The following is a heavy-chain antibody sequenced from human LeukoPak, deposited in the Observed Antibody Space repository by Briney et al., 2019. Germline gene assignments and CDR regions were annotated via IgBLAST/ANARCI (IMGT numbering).Heavy chain of an antibody. Sequence: GGSLRLSCAASGFTFSGYSMNWVRQAPGKGLEWVSSISSDSSDIYYADSLRGRFTISRDNAKNSLYLQMNSLRAEDTAVYYCARAMLHGWFDPWGQGTLVTVSS. CDR2: ISSDSSDI. V-gene: IGHV3-21*01. CDR3: ARAMLHGWFDP. D-gene: IGHD2-2*01. CDR1: GFTFSGYS. J-gene: IGHJ5*02.